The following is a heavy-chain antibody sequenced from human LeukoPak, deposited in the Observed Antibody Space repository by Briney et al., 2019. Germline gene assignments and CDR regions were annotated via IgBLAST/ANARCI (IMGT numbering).Heavy chain of an antibody. D-gene: IGHD5-12*01. J-gene: IGHJ4*02. CDR3: ARGGYSGYDYFVWFDY. CDR2: ISSSSSYI. CDR1: GFTFSSYS. V-gene: IGHV3-21*01. Sequence: GGSLRLSCAASGFTFSSYSMNWVRQAPGKGLEWVSSISSSSSYIYYADSVKGRFTISRDNAKNSLYLQMNSLRAEDTAVYYCARGGYSGYDYFVWFDYWGQGTLVTVSS.